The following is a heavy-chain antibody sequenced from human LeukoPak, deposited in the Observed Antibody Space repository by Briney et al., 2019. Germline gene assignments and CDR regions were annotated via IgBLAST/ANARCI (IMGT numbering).Heavy chain of an antibody. D-gene: IGHD1-7*01. CDR2: IRYDGSNK. Sequence: GGSLRLSCAASGFTFSSYGMHWVRQAPGKGLEWVAFIRYDGSNKYYADSVKGRFTISRDNSKNTLYLQMNSLRAEDTAEYYCAKVELRYDAFDIWGQGTMVTVSS. CDR3: AKVELRYDAFDI. J-gene: IGHJ3*02. CDR1: GFTFSSYG. V-gene: IGHV3-30*02.